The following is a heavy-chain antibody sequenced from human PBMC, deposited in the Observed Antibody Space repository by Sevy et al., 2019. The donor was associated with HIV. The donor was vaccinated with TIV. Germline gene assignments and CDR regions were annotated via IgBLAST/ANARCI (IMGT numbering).Heavy chain of an antibody. J-gene: IGHJ4*02. V-gene: IGHV3-7*03. CDR2: IKQDGSEK. D-gene: IGHD3-16*02. CDR3: ARDKFLRLGELSLLYY. CDR1: GFTFSSYW. Sequence: GGCLRLSCAASGFTFSSYWMSWVRQAPGKGLEWVANIKQDGSEKYYVDSVKGRFTISRDNAKNSLYLQMNSLRAEDTAVYYCARDKFLRLGELSLLYYWGQGTLVTVSS.